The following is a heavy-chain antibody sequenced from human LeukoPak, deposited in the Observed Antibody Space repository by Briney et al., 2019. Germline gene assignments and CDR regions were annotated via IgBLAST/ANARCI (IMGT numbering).Heavy chain of an antibody. CDR2: ISYDGSNK. Sequence: GGSLRLSCAASGFTFSSYAMHWVRQAPGKGLEWVAVISYDGSNKYYADSVKGRFTISRDNSKNTLYLQMNSLRAEDTAVYYCARDVVGATAPGAFDIWGQGTMVTVSS. V-gene: IGHV3-30-3*01. CDR3: ARDVVGATAPGAFDI. D-gene: IGHD1-26*01. J-gene: IGHJ3*02. CDR1: GFTFSSYA.